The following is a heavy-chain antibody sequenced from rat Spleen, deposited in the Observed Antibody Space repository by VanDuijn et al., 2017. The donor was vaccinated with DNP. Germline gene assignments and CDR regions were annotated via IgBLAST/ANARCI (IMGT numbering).Heavy chain of an antibody. CDR3: ARHVLPLRVWDY. Sequence: EVQLVESGGDLVQPGRSLKLSCVASGFTVNNYWMTWVRPAPTKGLEWIAYISYDGGSTYRGDSVKGRFTISRDIVKNILYLQMNSLRSEDMATYYCARHVLPLRVWDYWGQGVMVTVSA. V-gene: IGHV5-22*01. D-gene: IGHD1-4*01. CDR2: ISYDGGST. CDR1: GFTVNNYW. J-gene: IGHJ2*01.